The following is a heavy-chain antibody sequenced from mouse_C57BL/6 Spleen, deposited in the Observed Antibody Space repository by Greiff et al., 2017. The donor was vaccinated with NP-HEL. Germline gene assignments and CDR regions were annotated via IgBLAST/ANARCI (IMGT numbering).Heavy chain of an antibody. CDR1: GYTFTSYD. D-gene: IGHD1-1*01. J-gene: IGHJ1*03. CDR2: IYPRDGST. V-gene: IGHV1-85*01. CDR3: ARRYYYGVGYFDV. Sequence: QVQLQQSGPELVKPGASVKLSCKASGYTFTSYDINWVKQRPGQGLEWIGWIYPRDGSTKYNEKFKGKATLTVDTSSSTAYMELHSLTSEDSAVYFCARRYYYGVGYFDVWGTGTTVTVSS.